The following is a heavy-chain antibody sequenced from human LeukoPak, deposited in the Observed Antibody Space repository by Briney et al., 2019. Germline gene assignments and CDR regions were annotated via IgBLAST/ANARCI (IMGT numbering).Heavy chain of an antibody. V-gene: IGHV4-31*03. CDR2: IYYSGST. D-gene: IGHD6-19*01. CDR1: GGSISSGGYY. CDR3: ARDLAVAGHDAFDI. Sequence: SETLSLTCTVSGGSISSGGYYWSWIRQHPGRGLEWFGYIYYSGSTYYNPSLKSRVTISVDTSKNQFSLKLSSVTAADTAVYYCARDLAVAGHDAFDIWGQGTMVTVSS. J-gene: IGHJ3*02.